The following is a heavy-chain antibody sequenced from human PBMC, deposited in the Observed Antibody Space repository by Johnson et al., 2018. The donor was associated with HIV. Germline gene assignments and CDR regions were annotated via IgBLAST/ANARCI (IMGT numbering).Heavy chain of an antibody. J-gene: IGHJ3*02. CDR1: GFTVSSNY. CDR2: TSHDGSNK. CDR3: AKEAITMEVDI. Sequence: QVQLVESGGGLVQPGGSLRLSCAASGFTVSSNYMSWVRQAPGKGLEWVAVTSHDGSNKYYSDSVKGRFTISRDNSKNTLYLQMNSLRGEDTAVYYCAKEAITMEVDIWGQGTMVTVSS. D-gene: IGHD1-14*01. V-gene: IGHV3-30*18.